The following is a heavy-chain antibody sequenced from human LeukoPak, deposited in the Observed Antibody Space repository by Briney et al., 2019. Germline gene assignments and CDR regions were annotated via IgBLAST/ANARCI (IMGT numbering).Heavy chain of an antibody. Sequence: SGTLSLTCAVSGGSISSSNWWSWVRQPPGKGLEWIGEIYHSGSTNYNPSLKSRVTISVDTSKNQFSPKLSSVTAADTAVYYCARGRKNILTGYYHYYYMDVWGKGTTVTVSS. D-gene: IGHD3-9*01. CDR2: IYHSGST. CDR1: GGSISSSNW. J-gene: IGHJ6*03. CDR3: ARGRKNILTGYYHYYYMDV. V-gene: IGHV4-4*02.